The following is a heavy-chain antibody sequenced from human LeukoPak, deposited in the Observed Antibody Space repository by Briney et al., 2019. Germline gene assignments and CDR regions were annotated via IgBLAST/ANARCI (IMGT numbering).Heavy chain of an antibody. CDR1: GFTFDDYA. CDR3: AREGRDGYEVDY. J-gene: IGHJ4*02. V-gene: IGHV3-9*01. D-gene: IGHD5-24*01. CDR2: ISWNSGSI. Sequence: GGSLRLSCAASGFTFDDYAMHWVRQAPGKGLEWVSGISWNSGSIGYADSVKGRFTISRDNAKNSLYLQMNSLRAEDTAVYYCAREGRDGYEVDYWGQGTLVTVSS.